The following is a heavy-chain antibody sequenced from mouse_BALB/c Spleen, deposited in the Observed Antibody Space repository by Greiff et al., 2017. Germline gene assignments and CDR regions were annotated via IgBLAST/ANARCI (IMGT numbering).Heavy chain of an antibody. V-gene: IGHV3-8*02. D-gene: IGHD2-1*01. J-gene: IGHJ4*01. CDR3: ASRYGNYEEDYAMDY. CDR1: GDSITSGY. CDR2: ISYSGST. Sequence: EVKVVESGPSLVKPSQTLSLTCSVTGDSITSGYWNWIRKFPGNKLEYMGYISYSGSTYYNPSLKSRISITRDTSKNQYYLQLNSVTTEDTATYYCASRYGNYEEDYAMDYWGQGTSVTVSA.